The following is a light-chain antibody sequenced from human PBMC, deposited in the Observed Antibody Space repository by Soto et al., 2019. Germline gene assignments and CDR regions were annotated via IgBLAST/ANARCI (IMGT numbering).Light chain of an antibody. Sequence: DIQMTQSPSSLSASVGDRVTITCRASQSISRYFNWYQQKTGKAPKLLIYGASSLQSGVASRFSDSGSVTDVTLTISGLQREVFATCYCRRTYNTPWRCGEGIVVEIK. V-gene: IGKV1-39*01. CDR3: RRTYNTPWR. CDR1: QSISRY. J-gene: IGKJ1*01. CDR2: GAS.